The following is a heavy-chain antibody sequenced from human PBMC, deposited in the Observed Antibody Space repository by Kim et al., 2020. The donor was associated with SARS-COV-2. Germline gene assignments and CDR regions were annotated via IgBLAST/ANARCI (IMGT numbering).Heavy chain of an antibody. V-gene: IGHV1-46*01. J-gene: IGHJ4*02. D-gene: IGHD3-10*01. Sequence: KFQGRVNMPRDTSTSTVYMELSSLRSEDTAVYYCARAMTYYYGSGSYFDYWGQGTLVTVSS. CDR3: ARAMTYYYGSGSYFDY.